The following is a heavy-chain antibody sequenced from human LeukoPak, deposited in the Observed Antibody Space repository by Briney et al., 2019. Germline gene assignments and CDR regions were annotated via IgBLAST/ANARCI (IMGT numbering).Heavy chain of an antibody. CDR1: GGSISGYY. J-gene: IGHJ4*02. CDR2: ISYTGST. Sequence: SETLSLTCTVSGGSISGYYWSWIRQPPGKGLEGMGYISYTGSTNYNPSLKSRVTISVDTSKNQFSLKLSSVTAADTAVYHCARHSGRGYDSPFDYWGQGTLVTVSS. CDR3: ARHSGRGYDSPFDY. D-gene: IGHD5-12*01. V-gene: IGHV4-59*01.